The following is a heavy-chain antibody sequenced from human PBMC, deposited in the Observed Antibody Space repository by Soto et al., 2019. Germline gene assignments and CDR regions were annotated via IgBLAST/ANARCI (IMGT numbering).Heavy chain of an antibody. CDR1: GGSISNSGYY. D-gene: IGHD5-12*01. Sequence: QVHLQESGPGLVKPSQTLSLTCTVSGGSISNSGYYWSWIRQHPGKGLEWIGYIYYSGSTYYNPSLTSRLSLSVDTSNNQFSLRLGSVTAADTAVYYCAREGVATIGLKNYYYGVDVWGQGTTVTVSS. CDR2: IYYSGST. V-gene: IGHV4-31*03. CDR3: AREGVATIGLKNYYYGVDV. J-gene: IGHJ6*02.